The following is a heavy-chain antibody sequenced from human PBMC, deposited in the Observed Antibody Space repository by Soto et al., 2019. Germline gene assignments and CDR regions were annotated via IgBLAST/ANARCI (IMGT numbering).Heavy chain of an antibody. CDR3: ARLTTSVFAC. CDR2: ISGSGGST. CDR1: GFTFSRYA. V-gene: IGHV3-23*01. J-gene: IGHJ4*02. D-gene: IGHD4-17*01. Sequence: EVQLLESGGGLVQPGGSLRLSCAASGFTFSRYAMSWVRQAPGKGLEWVSAISGSGGSTYYADSVKGRFTISRDNSKNTLYLQMNSLRAEDTAVYYSARLTTSVFACLGQGSLVTVFS.